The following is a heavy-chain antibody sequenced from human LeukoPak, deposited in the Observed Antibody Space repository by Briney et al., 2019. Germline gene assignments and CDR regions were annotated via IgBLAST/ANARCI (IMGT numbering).Heavy chain of an antibody. CDR2: ISWNSGSI. CDR3: AKARVGATLGYDAFDI. D-gene: IGHD1-26*01. Sequence: GGSLRLSCAASGFTFSSYAMSWVRQAPGKGLEWVSGISWNSGSIGYADSVKGRFTISRDNAKNSLYLQMNSLRAEDMALYYCAKARVGATLGYDAFDIWGQGTMVTVSS. CDR1: GFTFSSYA. V-gene: IGHV3-9*03. J-gene: IGHJ3*02.